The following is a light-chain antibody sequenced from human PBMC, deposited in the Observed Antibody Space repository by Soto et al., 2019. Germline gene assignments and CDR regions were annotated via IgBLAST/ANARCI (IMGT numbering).Light chain of an antibody. CDR1: QSVGSS. J-gene: IGKJ3*01. CDR2: DAS. CDR3: QHRSSWPRT. Sequence: EIVLTQSPATLSLSPGERATLSRRASQSVGSSLAWYQQKPGQAPKLLIYDASNRATGIPARFSGSGSGTDFTLTISSLEPEDFTVYYCQHRSSWPRTFGPGTKVDFK. V-gene: IGKV3-11*01.